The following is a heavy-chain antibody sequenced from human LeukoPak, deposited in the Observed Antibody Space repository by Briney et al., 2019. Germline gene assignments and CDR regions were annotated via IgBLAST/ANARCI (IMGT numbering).Heavy chain of an antibody. CDR3: ARDGEYQLLSYNWFDP. Sequence: GASVKVSCKASEYSFTSYYMHWVRQAPGQGLEWMGIINPSGGSTSYAQKFQGRVTMTRDTSTSTVYMELSSLRSEDTAVYYRARDGEYQLLSYNWFDPWGQGTLVTVSS. J-gene: IGHJ5*02. V-gene: IGHV1-46*01. CDR1: EYSFTSYY. CDR2: INPSGGST. D-gene: IGHD2-2*01.